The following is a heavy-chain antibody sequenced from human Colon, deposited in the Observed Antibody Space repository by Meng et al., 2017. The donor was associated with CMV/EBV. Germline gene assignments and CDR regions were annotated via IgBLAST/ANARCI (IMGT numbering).Heavy chain of an antibody. CDR1: GFPFINYD. Sequence: GGSLRLSCAASGFPFINYDMNWVRQAPGKGLEWVSFIYNDGSGTYYADSVKGRFTISRDNAKNSLFLQMNSLRAEDTALYYCARDGFAAAFFDYWGQGTVVTVSS. V-gene: IGHV3-23*03. D-gene: IGHD2-2*01. CDR2: IYNDGSGT. J-gene: IGHJ4*02. CDR3: ARDGFAAAFFDY.